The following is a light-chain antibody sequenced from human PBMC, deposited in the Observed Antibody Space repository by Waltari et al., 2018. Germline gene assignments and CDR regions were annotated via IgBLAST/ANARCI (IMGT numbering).Light chain of an antibody. V-gene: IGKV2-28*01. J-gene: IGKJ4*01. CDR3: MQALQTPLT. CDR1: QSLLHSNGYTY. CDR2: LGS. Sequence: DIVMTQSPPSLPVTPAEPASISCRSSQSLLHSNGYTYLDWYLQKPGQSPQLLIYLGSNRASGVPDRFSGSGSGTDFTLKISRVEAEDVGVYYCMQALQTPLTFGGGTKVEIK.